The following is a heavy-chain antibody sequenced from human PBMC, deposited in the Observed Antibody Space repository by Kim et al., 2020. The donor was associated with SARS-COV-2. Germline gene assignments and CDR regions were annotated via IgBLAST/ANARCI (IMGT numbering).Heavy chain of an antibody. CDR3: EKAHGAAGTEEGYYFDY. J-gene: IGHJ4*02. D-gene: IGHD1-1*01. V-gene: IGHV3-9*01. Sequence: VKRRFTISRDKAKNHLYLPMNSLGAEDTALYYCEKAHGAAGTEEGYYFDYWGQGTLVTVSS.